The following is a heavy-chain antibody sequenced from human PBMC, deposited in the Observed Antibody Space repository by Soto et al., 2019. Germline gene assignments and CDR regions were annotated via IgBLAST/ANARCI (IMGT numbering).Heavy chain of an antibody. CDR2: IDYNGVT. V-gene: IGHV4-39*01. CDR1: GGSIYRSGYY. D-gene: IGHD2-15*01. Sequence: SETLSLTCTVSGGSIYRSGYYWGWIRQPPGRGLEWIGNIDYNGVTYSNPSLKSRVTISRDTSKNQFSLKLASVTAADTALYYCGKVLVGATGHTDSDSWGPGTLVT. CDR3: GKVLVGATGHTDSDS. J-gene: IGHJ4*02.